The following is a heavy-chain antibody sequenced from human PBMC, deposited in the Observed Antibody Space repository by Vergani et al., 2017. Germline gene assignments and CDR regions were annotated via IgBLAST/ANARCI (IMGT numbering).Heavy chain of an antibody. CDR1: GFTFDDYA. Sequence: EVQLVESGGGLVQPGRSLRLSCAASGFTFDDYAMHWVRHAPGKSLEWVSGINWNSDSIAYADSVKGRFTISRDNAKNSLYLQMNSLRSEDTALYYCVKDIAASGNYWYFDLWGRGTLVTVSS. CDR3: VKDIAASGNYWYFDL. CDR2: INWNSDSI. V-gene: IGHV3-9*01. D-gene: IGHD6-13*01. J-gene: IGHJ2*01.